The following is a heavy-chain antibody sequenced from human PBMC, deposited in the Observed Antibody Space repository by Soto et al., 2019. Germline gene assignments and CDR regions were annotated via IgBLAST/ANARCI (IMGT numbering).Heavy chain of an antibody. CDR3: AKGSIEYSASVDN. CDR2: ISARGGSS. CDR1: GFSFSSYA. V-gene: IGHV3-23*01. Sequence: DVQLLESGGGLVQPGGSLRLSCAASGFSFSSYAMVWVRQAPGQGLEWVAVISARGGSSYFADSVKGRFTLSGDNSKNVLSLEMNSLRAEDTAIYFCAKGSIEYSASVDNWGQGTLVVVSS. D-gene: IGHD5-12*01. J-gene: IGHJ4*02.